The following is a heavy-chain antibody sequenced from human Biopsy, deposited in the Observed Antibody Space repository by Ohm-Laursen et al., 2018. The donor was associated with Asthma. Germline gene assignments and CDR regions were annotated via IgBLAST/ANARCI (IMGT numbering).Heavy chain of an antibody. CDR3: VRHQYSSSWSTFDY. D-gene: IGHD3-22*01. J-gene: IGHJ4*02. CDR2: MYHSGGP. CDR1: GGSITSSSYY. Sequence: GTLSLTWTVSGGSITSSSYYWGWIRQPPGKGMEWIGSMYHSGGPNYHPSLKSRATISVDTSKNNLSLNMSSVTAADTAVYFCVRHQYSSSWSTFDYWGQGALVTVSS. V-gene: IGHV4-39*01.